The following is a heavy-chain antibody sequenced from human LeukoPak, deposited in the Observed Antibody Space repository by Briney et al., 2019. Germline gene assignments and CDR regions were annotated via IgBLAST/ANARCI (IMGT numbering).Heavy chain of an antibody. D-gene: IGHD3-10*01. CDR1: GFTFSNAW. J-gene: IGHJ4*02. Sequence: GGSLRLSCAASGFTFSNAWMSWVRQAPGKGLEWVGRIKSKTDGGTTDYAAPVKGRFTISRDDSKNTLYLQMNSLKAEDTAVYYCARDGGYYGSGSYYNPSYWGQGTLVTVSS. CDR2: IKSKTDGGTT. CDR3: ARDGGYYGSGSYYNPSY. V-gene: IGHV3-15*01.